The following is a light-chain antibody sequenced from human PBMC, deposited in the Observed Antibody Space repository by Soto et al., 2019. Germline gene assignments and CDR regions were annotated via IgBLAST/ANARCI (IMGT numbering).Light chain of an antibody. CDR1: QDISNY. Sequence: DIQMTQSPSSLSASVGDRVTITCQASQDISNYLNWYQQKPGKAPKLLIYDASKLETGVPSRFSGSGSGTDVTFTISRLQPEDIATYYCQQYDNLPITFGGGTKVEIK. J-gene: IGKJ4*01. V-gene: IGKV1-33*01. CDR3: QQYDNLPIT. CDR2: DAS.